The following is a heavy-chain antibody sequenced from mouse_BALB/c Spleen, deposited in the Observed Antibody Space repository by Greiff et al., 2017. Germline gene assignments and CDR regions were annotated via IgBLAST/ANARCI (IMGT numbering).Heavy chain of an antibody. Sequence: EGQLVESGGGLVQPGGSLRLSCATSGFTFTDYYMSWVRQPPGKALEWLGFIRNKANGYTTEYSASVKGRFTISRDNSQSILYLQMNTLRAEDSATYYCARDRGYNFDYWGQGTTLTVSS. CDR3: ARDRGYNFDY. CDR1: GFTFTDYY. V-gene: IGHV7-3*02. D-gene: IGHD2-2*01. J-gene: IGHJ2*01. CDR2: IRNKANGYTT.